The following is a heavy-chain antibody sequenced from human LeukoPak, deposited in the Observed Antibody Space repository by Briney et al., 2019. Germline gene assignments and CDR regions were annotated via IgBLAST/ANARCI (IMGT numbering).Heavy chain of an antibody. CDR1: GFTFTSYA. D-gene: IGHD2-21*01. CDR2: ISGSGGYT. V-gene: IGHV3-23*01. J-gene: IGHJ3*02. CDR3: GRVAPQGSSTYYAFDI. Sequence: GWSLRLSCAAAGFTFTSYAMSWVRQAPGEGLEWVSGISGSGGYTNYADSVKGRFTISRDNSKNTLYLQMNSLRAEDTAVYYCGRVAPQGSSTYYAFDIWGQGAVVTVSS.